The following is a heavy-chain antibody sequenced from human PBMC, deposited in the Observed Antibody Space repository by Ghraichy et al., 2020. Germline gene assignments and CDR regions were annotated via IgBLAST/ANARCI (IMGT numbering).Heavy chain of an antibody. CDR1: GFTFSSYA. V-gene: IGHV3-30-3*01. CDR2: ISYDGSNK. J-gene: IGHJ4*02. Sequence: SCAASGFTFSSYAMHWVRQAPGKGLEWVAVISYDGSNKYYADSVKGRFTISRDNSKNTLYLQMNSLRAEDTAVYYCARDRYGGSYYFGLSDYWGQGTLVTVSS. D-gene: IGHD1-26*01. CDR3: ARDRYGGSYYFGLSDY.